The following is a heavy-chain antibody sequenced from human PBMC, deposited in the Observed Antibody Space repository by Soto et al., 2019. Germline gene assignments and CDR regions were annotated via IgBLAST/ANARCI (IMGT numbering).Heavy chain of an antibody. D-gene: IGHD6-19*01. Sequence: ASVKVSCKASGYTFTSYGISWVRQAPGQGLEWMGWISAYNGNTNYAQKLQGRVTMTTDTSTSTAYMELRSLRSDDTAVYYCARGGSGWYFFVDFDYWGQGTLVTSPQ. CDR2: ISAYNGNT. V-gene: IGHV1-18*01. CDR3: ARGGSGWYFFVDFDY. CDR1: GYTFTSYG. J-gene: IGHJ4*02.